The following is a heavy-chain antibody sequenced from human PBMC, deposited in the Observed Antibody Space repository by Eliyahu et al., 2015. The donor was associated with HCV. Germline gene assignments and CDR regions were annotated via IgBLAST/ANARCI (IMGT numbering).Heavy chain of an antibody. CDR2: IIPIFDTT. CDR3: ARVGDYVWGSTPWYFDL. Sequence: QVQLVQSGAEVKKPGSSVKVSCKASGGXFSXYPISWVRQAPGQGLEWMGGIIPIFDTTNYAQKFQGRVTITADQSTSTAYMELSSLRSEDTAVYYCARVGDYVWGSTPWYFDLWGRGTLVTVSS. V-gene: IGHV1-69*01. J-gene: IGHJ2*01. D-gene: IGHD3-16*01. CDR1: GGXFSXYP.